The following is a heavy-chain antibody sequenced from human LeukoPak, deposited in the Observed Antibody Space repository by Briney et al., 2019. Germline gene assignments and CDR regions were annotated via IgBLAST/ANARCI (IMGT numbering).Heavy chain of an antibody. CDR3: ATGSRLRPYNWFDP. Sequence: ASVKVSCKVSGYTLTELSMHWVRQAPGKGLEWMGGFDPEDGETIYAQKFQGRVTMTEDTSTDTAYMEPSSLRSEDTAVYYCATGSRLRPYNWFDPWGQGTLVTVSS. CDR2: FDPEDGET. J-gene: IGHJ5*02. D-gene: IGHD5-12*01. CDR1: GYTLTELS. V-gene: IGHV1-24*01.